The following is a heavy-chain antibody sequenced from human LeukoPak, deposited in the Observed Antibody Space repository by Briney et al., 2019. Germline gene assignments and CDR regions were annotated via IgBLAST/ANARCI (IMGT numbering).Heavy chain of an antibody. CDR2: IKSKTDGGTT. J-gene: IGHJ4*02. D-gene: IGHD2-15*01. Sequence: GGSLRLSCAASGFIFSDYAMNWVRQAPGKGLEWVGRIKSKTDGGTTDYAAPVKGRFTISRDDSKNTLYLQMNSLKTEDTAVYYCTTDGLKRRYCSGGSCSPFDYWGQGTLVTVSS. CDR1: GFIFSDYA. CDR3: TTDGLKRRYCSGGSCSPFDY. V-gene: IGHV3-15*01.